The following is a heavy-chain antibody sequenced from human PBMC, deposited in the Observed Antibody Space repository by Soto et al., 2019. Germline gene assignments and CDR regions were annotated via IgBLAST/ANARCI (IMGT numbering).Heavy chain of an antibody. Sequence: QVQLVESGGGVVQPGRSLRLSCAASGFIFSSYGMHWVRQAPGKGLEWMALISYDGTNKYYADSVKGRFTISRDNSKNTLYLQMNSLRAEDTAVYYCAKDRGGYCSGGSCFSVNYYYGMDGWGQGTTATVSS. CDR1: GFIFSSYG. V-gene: IGHV3-30*18. J-gene: IGHJ6*02. D-gene: IGHD2-15*01. CDR2: ISYDGTNK. CDR3: AKDRGGYCSGGSCFSVNYYYGMDG.